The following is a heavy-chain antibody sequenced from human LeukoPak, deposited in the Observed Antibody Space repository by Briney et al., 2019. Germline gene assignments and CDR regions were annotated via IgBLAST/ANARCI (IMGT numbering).Heavy chain of an antibody. D-gene: IGHD6-13*01. CDR1: GGPISSYY. Sequence: SETLSLTCTVFGGPISSYYWNWIRQPPGKGLEWIGYVSYRGTTNYNLSLKSRVTISVDTSKNQFSLKLSSVTAADTAVYYCARPYSSNWYDAFHIWGQGTMVTVSS. J-gene: IGHJ3*02. CDR2: VSYRGTT. V-gene: IGHV4-59*01. CDR3: ARPYSSNWYDAFHI.